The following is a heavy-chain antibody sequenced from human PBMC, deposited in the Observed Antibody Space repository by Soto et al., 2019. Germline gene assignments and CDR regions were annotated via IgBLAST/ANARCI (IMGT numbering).Heavy chain of an antibody. Sequence: ETLSLTCTVSGGSLSSYYWTWIRQSPGKGLEWIGYVYFSGNTNYNPSLKSRVTISIDTSKNQFSLRLASVTAADTASYFCGSVRPSGYVLSWGQGTLVTVS. V-gene: IGHV4-59*01. J-gene: IGHJ5*02. CDR1: GGSLSSYY. CDR3: GSVRPSGYVLS. CDR2: VYFSGNT. D-gene: IGHD6-25*01.